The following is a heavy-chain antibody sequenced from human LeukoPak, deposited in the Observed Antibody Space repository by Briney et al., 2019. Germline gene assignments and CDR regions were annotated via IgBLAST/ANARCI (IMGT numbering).Heavy chain of an antibody. CDR2: ISGSGGST. CDR1: GFTFSSYA. Sequence: GGSLRLSCAASGFTFSSYAMSWVRQAPGKGLEWVSAISGSGGSTYYADSVKGRFTISRDNSKNTLYLQMNSLRAEDTAVYYCAKEVLRFLEWLAGYDYWGQGTLVTVSS. V-gene: IGHV3-23*01. CDR3: AKEVLRFLEWLAGYDY. D-gene: IGHD3-3*01. J-gene: IGHJ4*02.